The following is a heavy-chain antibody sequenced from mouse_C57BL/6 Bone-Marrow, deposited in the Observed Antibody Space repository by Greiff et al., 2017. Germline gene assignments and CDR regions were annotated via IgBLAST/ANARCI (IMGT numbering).Heavy chain of an antibody. Sequence: EVKLVESGGGLVKPGGSLKLSCAASGFTFSSYTMSWVRQTPEKRLEWVATISGGGGNTYYPDSVKGRFTISRDNAKNTLYLQMSSLRSEDTALYYCARRYGSQTPYAMDYWGQGTSVTVSS. CDR3: ARRYGSQTPYAMDY. CDR2: ISGGGGNT. CDR1: GFTFSSYT. D-gene: IGHD1-1*01. J-gene: IGHJ4*01. V-gene: IGHV5-9*01.